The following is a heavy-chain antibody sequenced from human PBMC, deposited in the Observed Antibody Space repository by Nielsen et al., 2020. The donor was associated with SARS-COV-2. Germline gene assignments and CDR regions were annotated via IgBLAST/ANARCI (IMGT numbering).Heavy chain of an antibody. J-gene: IGHJ3*02. Sequence: SLKISCAASGFTFDDYAMHWVRQAPGRGLEWVSGISWNSGSIGYADSVKGRFTISRDNAKNSLYLQMNSLRAEDTALYYCAKTSVNAFDIWGQGPILPDSS. V-gene: IGHV3-9*01. CDR1: GFTFDDYA. CDR2: ISWNSGSI. CDR3: AKTSVNAFDI.